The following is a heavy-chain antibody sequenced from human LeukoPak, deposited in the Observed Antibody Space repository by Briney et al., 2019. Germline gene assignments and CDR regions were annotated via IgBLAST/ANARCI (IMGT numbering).Heavy chain of an antibody. Sequence: SETLSLTCAVYGGSFSGYYWSWIRQPPGKGLEWIGEINHSGSTNYNPSLKSRVTISVDTSKNQFSLKLSSVTAADTAVYYCARGRGSLVVVAATGKHNWFDPWGQGTLVTVSS. CDR3: ARGRGSLVVVAATGKHNWFDP. V-gene: IGHV4-34*01. CDR1: GGSFSGYY. D-gene: IGHD2-15*01. J-gene: IGHJ5*02. CDR2: INHSGST.